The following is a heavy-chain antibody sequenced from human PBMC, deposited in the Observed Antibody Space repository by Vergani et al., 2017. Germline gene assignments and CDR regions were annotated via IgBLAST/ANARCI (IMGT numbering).Heavy chain of an antibody. J-gene: IGHJ4*02. CDR1: GGTFSSYA. CDR3: AREHSDTAMVFSGRLSG. Sequence: QVQLVQSGAEVKKPGSSVKVSCKASGGTFSSYAISWVRQAPGQGLEWMGGIIPIFGTANYAQKFQGRVPITADESTSTAYMELSSLRSEDTAVYYCAREHSDTAMVFSGRLSGWGQGTLVTVSS. V-gene: IGHV1-69*01. CDR2: IIPIFGTA. D-gene: IGHD5-18*01.